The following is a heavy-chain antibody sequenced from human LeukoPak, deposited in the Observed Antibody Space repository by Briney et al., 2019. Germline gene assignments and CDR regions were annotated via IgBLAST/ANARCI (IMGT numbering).Heavy chain of an antibody. Sequence: GGSLRLSCAASGFTFTSAWMSWLRQTPEKGLEWVAHMNEDGSGRFYVDSSKGRFTISRDDTQNSVYLQMNSLRVEDTAVYYCAAWFGESVPWGQGTLVTVSS. D-gene: IGHD3-10*01. CDR3: AAWFGESVP. V-gene: IGHV3-7*01. J-gene: IGHJ5*02. CDR1: GFTFTSAW. CDR2: MNEDGSGR.